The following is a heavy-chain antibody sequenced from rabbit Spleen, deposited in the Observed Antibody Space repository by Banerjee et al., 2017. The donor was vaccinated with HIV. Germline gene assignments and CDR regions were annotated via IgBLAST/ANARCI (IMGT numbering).Heavy chain of an antibody. V-gene: IGHV1S45*01. CDR3: ARDLPEIIGWNFGF. D-gene: IGHD1-1*01. Sequence: EQLVESGGGLVKPEGSLKLSCTASGFSYSDKAVMCWVRQAPGKGLEWVACINVVTGKAVYASWAKGRYTFSKTSSTTVTLEMTSLTAADTATYFCARDLPEIIGWNFGFWGQGTLVTVS. J-gene: IGHJ6*01. CDR1: GFSYSDKAV. CDR2: INVVTGKA.